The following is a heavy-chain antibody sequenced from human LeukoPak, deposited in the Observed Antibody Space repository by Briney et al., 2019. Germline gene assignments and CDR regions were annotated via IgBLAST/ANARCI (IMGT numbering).Heavy chain of an antibody. CDR2: ISAYNGNT. J-gene: IGHJ6*02. D-gene: IGHD5-18*01. CDR1: GYTFTSYG. V-gene: IGHV1-18*01. Sequence: GASVKVSCKASGYTFTSYGISWVRQAPGQALEWMGWISAYNGNTNYARKLQGRVTMTTDTSTSTAYMELRSLRSDDTAVYYCARIGYSYGYDYYYGMDVWGQGTTVTVSS. CDR3: ARIGYSYGYDYYYGMDV.